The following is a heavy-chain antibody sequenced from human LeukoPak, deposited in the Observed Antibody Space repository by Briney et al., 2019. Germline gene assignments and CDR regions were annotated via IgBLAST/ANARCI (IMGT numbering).Heavy chain of an antibody. Sequence: PSETLSLTCAVYGGSFSGYYWSWIRQPPGKGLEWIGSIYHSGSTYYNPSLKSRVTISVDTSKNQFSLKLSSVTAADTAVYYCARGVDTAMAYNWFDPWGQGTLVTVSS. CDR1: GGSFSGYY. J-gene: IGHJ5*02. CDR3: ARGVDTAMAYNWFDP. D-gene: IGHD5-18*01. V-gene: IGHV4-34*01. CDR2: IYHSGST.